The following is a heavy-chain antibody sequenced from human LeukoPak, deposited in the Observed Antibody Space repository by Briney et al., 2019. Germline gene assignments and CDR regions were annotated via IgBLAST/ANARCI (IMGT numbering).Heavy chain of an antibody. Sequence: ASVKVSCKASGYTFADYYMHWVRQAPGQGLEWMGWISPNSGGTNYAQKLQGRVTMTTDTSTSTAYMELRSLRSDDTAVYYCARMSGGYYRPVDYWGQGTLVTVSS. J-gene: IGHJ4*02. CDR2: ISPNSGGT. CDR3: ARMSGGYYRPVDY. V-gene: IGHV1-2*02. D-gene: IGHD3-22*01. CDR1: GYTFADYY.